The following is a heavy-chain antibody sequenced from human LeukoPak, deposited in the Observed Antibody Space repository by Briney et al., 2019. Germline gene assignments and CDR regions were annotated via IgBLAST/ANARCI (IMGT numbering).Heavy chain of an antibody. D-gene: IGHD3-10*01. J-gene: IGHJ3*02. CDR2: IYANGDA. V-gene: IGHV3-66*01. Sequence: GGSLRLSCAASGFTVSSNYMSWVRQAPGKGLEWVSVIYANGDAYYADSLQGRFTISRDNSKNTLYLQMNSLRAEDTAVYYCAKDYGSGSYFHDAFDIWGQGTMVTVSS. CDR1: GFTVSSNY. CDR3: AKDYGSGSYFHDAFDI.